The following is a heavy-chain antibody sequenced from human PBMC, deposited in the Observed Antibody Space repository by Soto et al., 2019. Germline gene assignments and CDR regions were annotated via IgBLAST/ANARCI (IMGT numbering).Heavy chain of an antibody. CDR1: GFTFDDYA. J-gene: IGHJ5*02. CDR2: IAWDSNKK. Sequence: ELQMVESGGGLVQPGRSLRLSCAASGFTFDDYAMHWVRQAPGKGLEWVSGIAWDSNKKHYADSVKGRFTISRDNAKNSLYLQMDSLRPEDTAFYYCAKANGCSLSLQGDWFDPWGQGTLVTVSS. V-gene: IGHV3-9*01. CDR3: AKANGCSLSLQGDWFDP. D-gene: IGHD6-19*01.